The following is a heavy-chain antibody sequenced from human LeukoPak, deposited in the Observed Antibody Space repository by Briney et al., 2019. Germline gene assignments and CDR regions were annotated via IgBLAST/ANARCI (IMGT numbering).Heavy chain of an antibody. CDR3: ARRLTQYDCFDP. J-gene: IGHJ5*02. CDR2: TYYRSTWYN. D-gene: IGHD2-2*01. Sequence: SQTLSLTCAISGDSVSNNIATWNWVRQSPSRGLEWLGRTYYRSTWYNDYAVSVRGRITVNPDTSKNQFSLHLNSVTPEDTAVYYCARRLTQYDCFDPWGQGILVTVSS. V-gene: IGHV6-1*01. CDR1: GDSVSNNIAT.